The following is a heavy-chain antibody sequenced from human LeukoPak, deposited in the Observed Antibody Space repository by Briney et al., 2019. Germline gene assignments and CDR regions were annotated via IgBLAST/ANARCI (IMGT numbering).Heavy chain of an antibody. D-gene: IGHD1-26*01. CDR3: ARGSYYPY. Sequence: SESLSLTCAVSGYSISSGYYWGWIRQPPGKGLEWIGNIYHSGSTYYNPSLKSRVTISVDTSKNQFSLSLSSVTAADTVLYYCARGSYYPYWGQGTLVTVSS. CDR2: IYHSGST. J-gene: IGHJ4*02. V-gene: IGHV4-38-2*01. CDR1: GYSISSGYY.